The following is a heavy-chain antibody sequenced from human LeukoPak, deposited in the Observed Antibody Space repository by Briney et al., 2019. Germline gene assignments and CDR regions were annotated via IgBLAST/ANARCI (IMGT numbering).Heavy chain of an antibody. CDR1: GGSFSGYY. Sequence: PSETLSLTCAVYGGSFSGYYWSWIRQPPGKGLEWIGEINHSGSTNNNPSLKSRVTISVDTSKNQFSLKLSSVTAADTAVYYCASFAGNHDYWGQGTLVTVSS. CDR2: INHSGST. V-gene: IGHV4-34*01. J-gene: IGHJ4*02. CDR3: ASFAGNHDY. D-gene: IGHD4-4*01.